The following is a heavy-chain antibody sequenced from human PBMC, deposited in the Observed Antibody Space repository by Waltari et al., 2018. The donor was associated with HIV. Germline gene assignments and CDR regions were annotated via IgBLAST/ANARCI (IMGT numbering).Heavy chain of an antibody. CDR1: GFTFSSYW. D-gene: IGHD3-22*01. V-gene: IGHV3-7*01. Sequence: EVQLVESGGGLVQPGGSLRLSCAASGFTFSSYWMSWVRQAPGKGLEGVANIKQDGSEKYYVDSLKGRFTISRDNVKNSLYLQMNSLRAEDTAVYYCVSFDRSGSFFHYWGQGTLVTVSS. CDR3: VSFDRSGSFFHY. J-gene: IGHJ4*02. CDR2: IKQDGSEK.